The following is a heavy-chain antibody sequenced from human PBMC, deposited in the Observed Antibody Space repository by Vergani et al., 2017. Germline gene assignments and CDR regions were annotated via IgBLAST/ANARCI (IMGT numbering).Heavy chain of an antibody. CDR3: ARTSPYGDYDY. J-gene: IGHJ4*02. Sequence: EVQLLESGGGLVQPGGSLRLSCAASRFTFSSYAMNWVRQAQGKGLEWVSYISSSSSTIYYADSVKGRFTISRDNAKNSLYLQMNSLRAEDTAVYYCARTSPYGDYDYWGQGTLVTVSS. V-gene: IGHV3-48*01. CDR1: RFTFSSYA. CDR2: ISSSSSTI. D-gene: IGHD4-17*01.